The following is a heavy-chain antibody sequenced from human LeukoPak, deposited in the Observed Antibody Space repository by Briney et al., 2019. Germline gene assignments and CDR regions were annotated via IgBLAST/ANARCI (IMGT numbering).Heavy chain of an antibody. CDR2: IYYSGST. D-gene: IGHD6-25*01. CDR1: GGSISSYY. V-gene: IGHV4-59*01. Sequence: SETLSLTCTVAGGSISSYYWSWIRQPPGKGLEWLGYIYYSGSTNYNPSLKSRVTISVDTSKNQFSLKLSSVTAADTVVYYCARVDNSSGSYWYFDLWGRGTLVTVSS. J-gene: IGHJ2*01. CDR3: ARVDNSSGSYWYFDL.